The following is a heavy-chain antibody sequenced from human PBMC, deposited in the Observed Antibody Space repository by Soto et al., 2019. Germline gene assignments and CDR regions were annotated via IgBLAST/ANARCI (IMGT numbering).Heavy chain of an antibody. CDR2: ISGGGGTM. CDR3: ARDKSGTYSLDY. J-gene: IGHJ4*02. D-gene: IGHD1-26*01. CDR1: GFTFNRYT. V-gene: IGHV3-48*04. Sequence: EVPLVESGGGLVQSGGSLRLTCAASGFTFNRYTMNWVRQAPGKGLEWLSYISGGGGTMFYADSVKGRVTISRDNAKNSLYLQMDSLIAEDTAVYYCARDKSGTYSLDYWGQGALVTVSS.